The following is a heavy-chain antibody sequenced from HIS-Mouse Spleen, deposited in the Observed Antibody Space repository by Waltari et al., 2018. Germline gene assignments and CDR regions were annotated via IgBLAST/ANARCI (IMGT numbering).Heavy chain of an antibody. J-gene: IGHJ2*01. V-gene: IGHV4-39*07. CDR1: GCSISSSSYY. CDR3: AREIPYSSSWYDWYFDL. D-gene: IGHD6-13*01. Sequence: QLQLQESGPVLVKPSETLSLTCTVSGCSISSSSYYLGWIRQPPGKGLEWIGSIYYSWRTYYSPSLKSRVTISVDTSNNQFSLKLSSVTAADTAVYYCAREIPYSSSWYDWYFDLWGRGTLVTVSS. CDR2: IYYSWRT.